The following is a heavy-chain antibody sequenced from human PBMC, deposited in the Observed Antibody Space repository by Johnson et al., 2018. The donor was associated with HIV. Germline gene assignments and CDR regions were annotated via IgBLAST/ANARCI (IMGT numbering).Heavy chain of an antibody. CDR3: AKPVLRYFDGSHAFDI. CDR1: GFTFSSYW. J-gene: IGHJ3*02. CDR2: IKQDGSEK. V-gene: IGHV3-7*02. D-gene: IGHD3-9*01. Sequence: EVQLVESGGGLVQPGGSLRLSCAASGFTFSSYWMSWVSQAPGKGLEWVANIKQDGSEKYYADSVKGRFTISRDNSKNTLYLHMSSLRAEDTAVYYCAKPVLRYFDGSHAFDIWGQGTMVTVSS.